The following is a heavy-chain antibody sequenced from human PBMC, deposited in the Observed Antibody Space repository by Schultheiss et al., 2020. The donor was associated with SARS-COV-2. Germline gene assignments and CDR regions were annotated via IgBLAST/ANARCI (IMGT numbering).Heavy chain of an antibody. CDR1: GGTFSNSA. CDR3: ARDPGNEWHRGVYAFDI. V-gene: IGHV1-18*01. CDR2: ISAYNGNT. Sequence: ASVKVSCKASGGTFSNSAISWVRQAPGQGLEWMGWISAYNGNTNYAQKFQGRVTITADKSTSTAYMELRSLRSDDTAVYYCARDPGNEWHRGVYAFDIWGQGTMVTVSS. J-gene: IGHJ3*02. D-gene: IGHD3-3*01.